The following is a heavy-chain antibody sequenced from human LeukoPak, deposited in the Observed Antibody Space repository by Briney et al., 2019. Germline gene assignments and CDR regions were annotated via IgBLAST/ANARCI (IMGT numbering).Heavy chain of an antibody. Sequence: GGSLRLSCAASGFTFSGYSMNWVRQAPGKGLEWVSYISSSSSTIYYADSVKGRFTISRDNAKNSLYLQMNSLRAEDAAVYYCARVRSRDWFDPWGQGTLVTVSS. CDR2: ISSSSSTI. J-gene: IGHJ5*02. V-gene: IGHV3-48*01. CDR3: ARVRSRDWFDP. D-gene: IGHD2-21*01. CDR1: GFTFSGYS.